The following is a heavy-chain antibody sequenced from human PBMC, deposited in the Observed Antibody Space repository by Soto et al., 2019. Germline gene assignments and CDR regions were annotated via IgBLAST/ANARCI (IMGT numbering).Heavy chain of an antibody. CDR1: GFTFSNAW. CDR3: TTDSYITSIIVRFDY. V-gene: IGHV3-15*07. Sequence: GLSLRLSCTASGFTFSNAWINWVRQAPGKGLEWVGRVKSKNDGATTDFAAPVKGRFAISRDDSKNLVYLEMNSLHTADTAIYYCTTDSYITSIIVRFDYWGHGTLVTVSS. CDR2: VKSKNDGATT. D-gene: IGHD3-22*01. J-gene: IGHJ4*01.